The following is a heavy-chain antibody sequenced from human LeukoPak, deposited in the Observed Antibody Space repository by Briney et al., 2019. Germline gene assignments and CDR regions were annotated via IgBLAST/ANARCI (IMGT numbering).Heavy chain of an antibody. D-gene: IGHD2-2*01. CDR3: ATETRYCTSTSCSYYYGMDV. Sequence: GGSLRLSCAASGFTFSDYYMTWISQAPGKGLEWVSYISGSGSYTNYADSVKGRFTISRDNAKNSLFLQMNSLRAEDTAVYYCATETRYCTSTSCSYYYGMDVWGKGTTVTVSS. J-gene: IGHJ6*04. V-gene: IGHV3-11*06. CDR2: ISGSGSYT. CDR1: GFTFSDYY.